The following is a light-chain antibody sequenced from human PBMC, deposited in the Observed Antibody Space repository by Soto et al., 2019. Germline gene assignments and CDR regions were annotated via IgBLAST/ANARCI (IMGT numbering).Light chain of an antibody. CDR1: QSVLYSSNNKNY. CDR2: WAS. CDR3: QQYYSNPQT. J-gene: IGKJ1*01. Sequence: DIVMTQSPDSLAVSLGERATINCKSSQSVLYSSNNKNYLGWYQQKPGLPPKLLIYWASTRESGVPDRFSGSGSGTDFTLTISSLQAEDVAVYYCQQYYSNPQTFGQGTKVEIK. V-gene: IGKV4-1*01.